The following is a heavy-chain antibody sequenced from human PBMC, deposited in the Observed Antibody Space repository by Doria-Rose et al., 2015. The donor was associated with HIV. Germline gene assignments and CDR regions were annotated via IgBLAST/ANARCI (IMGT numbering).Heavy chain of an antibody. CDR1: GVSLSSPGMG. V-gene: IGHV2-26*01. CDR2: IFSDDER. CDR3: ARIKSSRWYHKYYFDF. D-gene: IGHD6-13*01. J-gene: IGHJ4*02. Sequence: QVTLKESGPVLVKPTETLTLTCTVSGVSLSSPGMGVSWIRQPPGKALEWLANIFSDDERSYKTSLKSRLTISSVTSKSQVVLTMTDMNPVDTAAYYCARIKSSRWYHKYYFDFWGQGTLVIVSA.